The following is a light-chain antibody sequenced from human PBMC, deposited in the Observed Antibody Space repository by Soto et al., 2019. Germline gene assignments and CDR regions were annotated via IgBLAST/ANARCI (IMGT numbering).Light chain of an antibody. CDR2: EVS. CDR3: SSYTSSSTYV. CDR1: NSDVGSYNR. Sequence: QSVLTQPPSVSGSPGQSVAISCTGTNSDVGSYNRVSWYQQPPGTAPKFMIYEVSNRPSGVPDRFSGSKSGNTASLTISGLQAEDEADYYCSSYTSSSTYVFGTGTKLTVL. J-gene: IGLJ1*01. V-gene: IGLV2-18*02.